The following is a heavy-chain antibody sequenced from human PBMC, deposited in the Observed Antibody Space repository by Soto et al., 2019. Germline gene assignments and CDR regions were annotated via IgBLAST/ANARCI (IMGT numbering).Heavy chain of an antibody. CDR3: ARGGVREPHYGMDV. D-gene: IGHD3-10*02. V-gene: IGHV1-2*04. CDR1: GYTFTGYY. Sequence: ASVKVSCKASGYTFTGYYMHWVRQAPGQGLEWMGWINPNSGGTNYAQKFQGWVTTTRDTSISTAYMELSRLRSDDTAVYYCARGGVREPHYGMDVWGQGTTVTVSS. J-gene: IGHJ6*02. CDR2: INPNSGGT.